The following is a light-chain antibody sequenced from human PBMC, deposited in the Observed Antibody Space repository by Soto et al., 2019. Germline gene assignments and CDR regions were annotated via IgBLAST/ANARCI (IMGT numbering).Light chain of an antibody. CDR3: QRYNSYSRT. J-gene: IGKJ1*01. CDR1: QNINEW. CDR2: DAS. V-gene: IGKV1-5*01. Sequence: DIQMTQAASTLSASVGDRVTITCRASQNINEWLAWYQQKPGKAPKFLIYDASILESGVPSRFSGSGSGTEFTLTISSLQPDDFATYYCQRYNSYSRTFGQGTKVDIK.